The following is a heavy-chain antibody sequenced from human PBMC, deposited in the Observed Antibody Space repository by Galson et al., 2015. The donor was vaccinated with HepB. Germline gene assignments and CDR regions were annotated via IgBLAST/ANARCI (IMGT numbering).Heavy chain of an antibody. CDR2: LSDSGTST. CDR1: GFTFSDYG. Sequence: SLRLSCAASGFTFSDYGMTWVRQVPGKGLEWVSTLSDSGTSTYYADSVRGRFAISRDNSKNMVYLQLNSLRAEDTALYYCAKDRVITMIHDVFDIWGPGTMVTVSS. CDR3: AKDRVITMIHDVFDI. D-gene: IGHD3-22*01. V-gene: IGHV3-23*01. J-gene: IGHJ3*02.